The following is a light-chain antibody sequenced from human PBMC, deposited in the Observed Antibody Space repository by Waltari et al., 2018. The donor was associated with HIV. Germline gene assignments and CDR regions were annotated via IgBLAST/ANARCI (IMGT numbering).Light chain of an antibody. CDR1: QNVSSD. CDR3: QQYNNWPPWT. CDR2: DAM. J-gene: IGKJ1*01. Sequence: EVVMTQSPATLSVSPGRRVTLSCRASQNVSSDLAWLQQRPGQAPRLLIYDAMTRAAGIPARISGRGSGTEFSLTISSLQSEDVAIYYCQQYNNWPPWTFGQGTK. V-gene: IGKV3D-15*01.